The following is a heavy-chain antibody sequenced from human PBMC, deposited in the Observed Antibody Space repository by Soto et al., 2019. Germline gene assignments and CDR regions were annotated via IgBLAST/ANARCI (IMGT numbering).Heavy chain of an antibody. CDR2: INPNSGGT. J-gene: IGHJ5*02. CDR1: GDIFTGYY. V-gene: IGHV1-2*02. Sequence: QVQLVQSGAEVKKSGASVKVSCKASGDIFTGYYMHWVRQAPVQGLEWVGWINPNSGGTNYAQNFQGRTTITREASISTVSMELSSLRPDDTAVYYCARDGVAVARSQNCLDTWGQGTLFTFSS. CDR3: ARDGVAVARSQNCLDT. D-gene: IGHD6-19*01.